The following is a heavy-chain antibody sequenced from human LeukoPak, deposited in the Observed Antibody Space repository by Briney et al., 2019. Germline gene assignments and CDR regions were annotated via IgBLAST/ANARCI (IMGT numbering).Heavy chain of an antibody. J-gene: IGHJ6*02. Sequence: ASVKVSCKASGYTFTSYDINWVRQATGQGLEWMGWMNPNSGNTGYAQKFQGRVTMTRNTSISTAYMELSSLRSEDTAVYFCVKVTMVRGVIINYYYFGMDVWGQGTTVTVSS. D-gene: IGHD3-10*01. CDR3: VKVTMVRGVIINYYYFGMDV. CDR2: MNPNSGNT. V-gene: IGHV1-8*01. CDR1: GYTFTSYD.